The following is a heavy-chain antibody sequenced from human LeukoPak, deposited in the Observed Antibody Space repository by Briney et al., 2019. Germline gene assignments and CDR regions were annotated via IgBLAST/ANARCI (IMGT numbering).Heavy chain of an antibody. CDR2: IRASGGSS. CDR3: PGLGGWGSDSLAALDI. V-gene: IGHV3-23*01. D-gene: IGHD3-16*01. J-gene: IGHJ3*02. Sequence: PGGSLRLSCAASRFTFRHCDVSWVRQARGKGLEWVSGIRASGGSSDYADCVKSRFSISRDNSKNTLYLQMNSLRVEDTAVYYCPGLGGWGSDSLAALDIRGQGTTVTVSS. CDR1: RFTFRHCD.